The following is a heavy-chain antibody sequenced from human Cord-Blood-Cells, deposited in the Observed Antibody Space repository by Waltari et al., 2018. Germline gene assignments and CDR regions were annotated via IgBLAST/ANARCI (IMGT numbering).Heavy chain of an antibody. CDR1: GCTFTSYA. CDR2: INAGNGNT. V-gene: IGHV1-3*01. Sequence: QVQLVQSGAEVKKPGASVKVSCTASGCTFTSYAMHWVRQAPGQRLEWMGWINAGNGNTKYSQKFQGRVTITRDTSASTAYMELSSLRSEDTAVYYCARAEIGGYWYFDLWGRGTLVTVSS. CDR3: ARAEIGGYWYFDL. J-gene: IGHJ2*01. D-gene: IGHD3-16*01.